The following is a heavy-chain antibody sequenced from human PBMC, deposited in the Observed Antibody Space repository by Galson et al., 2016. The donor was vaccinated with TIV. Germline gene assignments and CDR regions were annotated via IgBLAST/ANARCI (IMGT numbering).Heavy chain of an antibody. CDR3: ARPSDSSWHFDL. Sequence: SVKVSCKASGGSFSNYYINWVRQAPGQGPEWMGGIVPIYRSPKYARRFQGRVTITADESTGTVFVELTSLTSDDTATYYCARPSDSSWHFDLWGRGTQIIVSS. J-gene: IGHJ2*01. V-gene: IGHV1-69*13. D-gene: IGHD6-13*01. CDR1: GGSFSNYY. CDR2: IVPIYRSP.